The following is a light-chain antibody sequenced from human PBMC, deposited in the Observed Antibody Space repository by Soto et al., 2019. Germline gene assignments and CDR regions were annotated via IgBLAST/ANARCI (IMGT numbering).Light chain of an antibody. CDR1: KSISSSF. Sequence: EFVLTQSPGKLSLSPGERATLSCRASKSISSSFLAWYQQKPGQAPRLLIYGASSRGTGIPDRFSGSGSGTYFTLTISRMEPEDFAVDYCQQYGSSPPLTFGGGTKVEIK. V-gene: IGKV3-20*01. J-gene: IGKJ4*01. CDR3: QQYGSSPPLT. CDR2: GAS.